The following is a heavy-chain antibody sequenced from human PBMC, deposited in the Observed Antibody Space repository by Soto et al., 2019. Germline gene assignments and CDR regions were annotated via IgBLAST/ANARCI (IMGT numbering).Heavy chain of an antibody. CDR1: GFSFSDYY. V-gene: IGHV3-72*01. D-gene: IGHD1-7*01. Sequence: EVHLVESGGGLVQPGGSLRLSCAGSGFSFSDYYIDWVRQAPGKGLEWVGRSRDKGNSYSTDYAAAVKGRFTVSRDTSKNSLFLQMNSLKDDDTALYYCARSLPGTTSFDSWGQGTLVTVSS. CDR2: SRDKGNSYST. J-gene: IGHJ4*02. CDR3: ARSLPGTTSFDS.